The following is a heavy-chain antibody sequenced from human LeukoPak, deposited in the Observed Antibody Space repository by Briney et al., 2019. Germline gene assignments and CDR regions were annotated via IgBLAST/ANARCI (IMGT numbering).Heavy chain of an antibody. CDR3: ARRRGRYSGDAFDI. CDR1: GFTFSSYA. J-gene: IGHJ3*02. Sequence: PGGSLRLSCAASGFTFSSYAMHWVRQAPGKGLEWVAVISYDGSNKYYADSVKGRFTISRDNSKNTLYLQMNSLRAEDTAMYYCARRRGRYSGDAFDIWGQGTMVTVSS. V-gene: IGHV3-30-3*01. CDR2: ISYDGSNK. D-gene: IGHD1-26*01.